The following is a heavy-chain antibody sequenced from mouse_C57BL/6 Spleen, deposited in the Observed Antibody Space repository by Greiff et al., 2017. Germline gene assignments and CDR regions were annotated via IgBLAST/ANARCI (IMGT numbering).Heavy chain of an antibody. J-gene: IGHJ1*03. CDR1: GYTFTTYP. V-gene: IGHV1-47*01. CDR3: ARRSGSYGYFDV. Sequence: VQLQQSGAVLVKPGASVKLSCKASGYTFTTYPIEWMKQNHGKSLEWIGNFHPYNDDTKYNEKFKGKATLTVDKSSSTVYLELSRLTSDDSAVYYCARRSGSYGYFDVWGTGTTVTVSS. D-gene: IGHD4-1*01. CDR2: FHPYNDDT.